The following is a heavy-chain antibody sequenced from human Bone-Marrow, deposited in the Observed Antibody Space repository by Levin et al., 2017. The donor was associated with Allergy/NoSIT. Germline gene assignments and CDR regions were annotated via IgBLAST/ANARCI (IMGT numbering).Heavy chain of an antibody. CDR2: IFSNDEK. J-gene: IGHJ6*02. CDR1: GFSLSNARMG. V-gene: IGHV2-26*01. CDR3: ARIKVAADWKNDYGMDV. Sequence: SGPTLVKPTETLTLTCTVSGFSLSNARMGVSWIRQPPGKALEWLAHIFSNDEKSYSTSLKSRLTISKDTSKSQVVLTMTNMDPVDTATYYCARIKVAADWKNDYGMDVWGQGTTVTVSS. D-gene: IGHD1/OR15-1a*01.